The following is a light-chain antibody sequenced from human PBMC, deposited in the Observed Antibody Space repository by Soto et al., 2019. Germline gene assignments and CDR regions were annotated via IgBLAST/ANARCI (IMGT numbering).Light chain of an antibody. CDR1: QSVSIY. CDR2: DAS. Sequence: ESVLTRSPGTLSLSTGERATLSCRASQSVSIYLAWYQQKPGQAPRLLIFDASNRATGIPARFSGSGSGTDFTLTISSLEPEGFAAYYCQQRSNWPRTFGQGTKVDIK. CDR3: QQRSNWPRT. V-gene: IGKV3-11*01. J-gene: IGKJ1*01.